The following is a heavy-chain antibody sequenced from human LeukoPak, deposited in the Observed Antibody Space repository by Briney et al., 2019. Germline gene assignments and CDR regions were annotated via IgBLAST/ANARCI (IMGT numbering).Heavy chain of an antibody. CDR2: IYYSGST. CDR1: GGSISSGDYY. J-gene: IGHJ4*02. D-gene: IGHD4-23*01. CDR3: ARAIPNSGDLDY. V-gene: IGHV4-30-4*01. Sequence: SQTLSLTCTVSGGSISSGDYYWSWIRQPPGKGLEWIGYIYYSGSTYYNPSLKSRVTISVDTPKNQFSLKLSSVTAADTAVYYCARAIPNSGDLDYWGQGTLVTVSS.